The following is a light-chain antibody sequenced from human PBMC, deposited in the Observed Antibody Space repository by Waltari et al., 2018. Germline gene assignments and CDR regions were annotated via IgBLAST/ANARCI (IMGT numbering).Light chain of an antibody. CDR1: QSVSSSY. CDR3: QQYGSSPWT. CDR2: GAS. V-gene: IGKV3-20*01. J-gene: IGKJ1*01. Sequence: EIVLTQSPGTLSLSPGERATISCRASQSVSSSYLAWYQQKPGQAPRLLIYGASSRATGIPDRFSGSGSGTDFTLTISRLEPEDFAVYYCQQYGSSPWTFGQGTKVEIK.